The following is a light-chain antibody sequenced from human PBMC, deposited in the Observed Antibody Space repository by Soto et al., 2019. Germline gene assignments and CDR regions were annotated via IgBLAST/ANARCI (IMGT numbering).Light chain of an antibody. Sequence: QSVLTQPPSVSAAPGQRVTISCTGSSSNIGAGYDVHWYQQVPGRAPKLLIYGNSNRPSGVPDRFSGSKSGSSASLAITGLQAEDEADYYCQSYDSSLGDFGVFGGGTQLTVL. CDR1: SSNIGAGYD. CDR2: GNS. V-gene: IGLV1-40*01. CDR3: QSYDSSLGDFGV. J-gene: IGLJ3*02.